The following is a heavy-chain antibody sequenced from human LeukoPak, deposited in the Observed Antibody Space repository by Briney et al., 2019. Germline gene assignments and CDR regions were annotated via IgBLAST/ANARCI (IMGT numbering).Heavy chain of an antibody. CDR1: GGTFSSYA. CDR3: ARVGGYCSSTSCYEGRNYYYGMDV. V-gene: IGHV1-69*01. Sequence: SVKVSCKASGGTFSSYAISWVRQAPGQGLEWMGGIIPIFGTANYAQKFQGRVTITADESTSTAYMELSSLRSEDTAVYYRARVGGYCSSTSCYEGRNYYYGMDVWGKGTTVTVSS. D-gene: IGHD2-2*01. J-gene: IGHJ6*04. CDR2: IIPIFGTA.